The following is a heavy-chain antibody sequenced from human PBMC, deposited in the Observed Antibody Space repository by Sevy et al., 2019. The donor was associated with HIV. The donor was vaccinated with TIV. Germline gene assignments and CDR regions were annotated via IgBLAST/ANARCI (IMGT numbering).Heavy chain of an antibody. Sequence: GGSLRLSCSASGFSFSNYVIHWVRQAPGKGLEWVAVISPSGSDKDYAGSVKGRFASSRDNPRNTVFLQMHSVRVEDTAFYYCAKDQGGYYGSGSQPIDYWGQGTLVTVSS. CDR2: ISPSGSDK. CDR1: GFSFSNYV. V-gene: IGHV3-30*18. CDR3: AKDQGGYYGSGSQPIDY. D-gene: IGHD3-10*01. J-gene: IGHJ4*02.